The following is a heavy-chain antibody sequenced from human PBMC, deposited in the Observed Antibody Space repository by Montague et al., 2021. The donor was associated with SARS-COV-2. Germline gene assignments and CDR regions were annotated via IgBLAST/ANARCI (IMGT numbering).Heavy chain of an antibody. D-gene: IGHD4-23*01. J-gene: IGHJ3*02. Sequence: SETLSLTCTASGGSIGAYYWSWIRQPPGKGLEWIGYNDNSGSTNHNPSLESRVTMSVDTSKNQFSLKLNSVTAADTAVYYCARHGGNDAFDIWSRGTMVTVSS. V-gene: IGHV4-59*01. CDR2: NDNSGST. CDR1: GGSIGAYY. CDR3: ARHGGNDAFDI.